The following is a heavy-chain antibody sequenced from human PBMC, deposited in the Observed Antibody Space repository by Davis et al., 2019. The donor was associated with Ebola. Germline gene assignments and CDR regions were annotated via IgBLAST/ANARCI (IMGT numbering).Heavy chain of an antibody. V-gene: IGHV1-18*01. CDR3: ARDTGSGFDHYHEGGGLDF. Sequence: ASVKVSCKASGYTFSNFGITWVRQAPGQGPEWMGWISADSGNTNHAQKLQGRVTMTTDTSTSTAFMELRGLRSDDTAVYYCARDTGSGFDHYHEGGGLDFWGQGTLVTVSS. CDR2: ISADSGNT. CDR1: GYTFSNFG. D-gene: IGHD2-15*01. J-gene: IGHJ4*02.